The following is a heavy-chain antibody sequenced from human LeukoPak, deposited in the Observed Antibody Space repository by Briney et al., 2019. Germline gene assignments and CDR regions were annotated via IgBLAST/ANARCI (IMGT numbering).Heavy chain of an antibody. V-gene: IGHV4-59*08. J-gene: IGHJ4*02. CDR1: GGSISSYY. D-gene: IGHD6-13*01. CDR2: IYYSGST. CDR3: ARHARRTRLPIAAAGMVDY. Sequence: SETLSLTCTVSGGSISSYYWSWIRQPPGKGLEWIGYIYYSGSTNYNPSLKSRVTISVDTSKNQFSLKLSSVTAADTAVYYCARHARRTRLPIAAAGMVDYWGQGTLVTVSS.